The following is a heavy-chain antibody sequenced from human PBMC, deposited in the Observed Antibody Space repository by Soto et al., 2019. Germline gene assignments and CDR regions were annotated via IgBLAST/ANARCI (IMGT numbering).Heavy chain of an antibody. CDR3: GREKEDEGSSSLSVYYGVDV. J-gene: IGHJ6*02. D-gene: IGHD6-6*01. Sequence: EVQLLQSGGGPVRSGGSLRLSCVASGFTLNNYRMTWVRQGPGKGLEWVASIYSRPNYIQYTESVKGRFIISRDNAKNSVYVQMNSLRVEDAAVYYCGREKEDEGSSSLSVYYGVDVWGQVTTVTVSS. V-gene: IGHV3-21*06. CDR1: GFTLNNYR. CDR2: IYSRPNYI.